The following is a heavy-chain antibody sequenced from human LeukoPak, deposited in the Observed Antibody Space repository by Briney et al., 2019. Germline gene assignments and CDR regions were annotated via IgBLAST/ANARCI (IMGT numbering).Heavy chain of an antibody. CDR1: GFAFSTYW. CDR2: TNSDGSST. J-gene: IGHJ4*02. CDR3: ARDKAHGLDH. D-gene: IGHD5-24*01. V-gene: IGHV3-74*01. Sequence: GGSLRLSCAASGFAFSTYWMHWVRQAPGKGLVGVSHTNSDGSSTTYADSVKGRFTISRDNAKNTLYLQMNSLRPEDTAVYYCARDKAHGLDHWGQGSLVTVSS.